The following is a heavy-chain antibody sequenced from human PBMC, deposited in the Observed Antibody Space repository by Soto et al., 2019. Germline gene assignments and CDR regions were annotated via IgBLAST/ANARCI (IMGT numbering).Heavy chain of an antibody. D-gene: IGHD3-22*01. Sequence: VKVACPCAGFTMTSPAAQWLLRARGQRLEWIGWIVVGSGNTNYAQKFQERVTITRDMSTSTAYMELSSLRSEDTAGYYCAAVPNLCYSSGYYHFDTWANWTRVTV. CDR3: AAVPNLCYSSGYYHFDT. J-gene: IGHJ3*02. CDR1: GFTMTSPA. CDR2: IVVGSGNT. V-gene: IGHV1-58*01.